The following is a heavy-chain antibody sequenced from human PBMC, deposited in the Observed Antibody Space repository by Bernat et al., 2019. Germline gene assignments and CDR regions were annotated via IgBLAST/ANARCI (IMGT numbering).Heavy chain of an antibody. CDR3: ARDHNRMVRGQLGY. CDR1: GYTFTGYY. CDR2: ITPNSGGT. Sequence: QVQLVQSGAEVKKPGASVKVSCKASGYTFTGYYMHWVRQAPGQGLEWMGWITPNSGGTNYAQKFQGKITMTRDTSISTAYMELSRMRSDDTAVYYCARDHNRMVRGQLGYWGQGTLVTVSS. J-gene: IGHJ4*02. V-gene: IGHV1-2*02. D-gene: IGHD3-10*01.